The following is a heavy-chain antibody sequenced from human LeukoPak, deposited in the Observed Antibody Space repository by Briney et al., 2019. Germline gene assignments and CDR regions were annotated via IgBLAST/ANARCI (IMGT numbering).Heavy chain of an antibody. Sequence: GGSLRLSCEASGFTFGRSAMTWVRQTPGKGLEWFSSISSSGNTYYADSVKGRFTISRDNSKNLVNLQMNSLRAEDTAIYYCVKGRMSEDGLDFWGQGSLVTVSS. CDR2: ISSSGNT. CDR1: GFTFGRSA. D-gene: IGHD5-24*01. V-gene: IGHV3-23*01. J-gene: IGHJ4*02. CDR3: VKGRMSEDGLDF.